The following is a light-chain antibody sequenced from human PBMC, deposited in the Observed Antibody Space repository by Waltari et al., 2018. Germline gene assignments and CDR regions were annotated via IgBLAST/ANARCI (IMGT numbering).Light chain of an antibody. Sequence: EVVLTQSPGTLSLSPGERAPLSCRASQSVSNNYLAWYQQKPGRTPRLLIYGASSRAAGIPDRFSGGGSGTDFTLTISRLEPEDFAVYYCQEHGTSPYTFGQGTKLEIK. J-gene: IGKJ2*01. CDR3: QEHGTSPYT. V-gene: IGKV3-20*01. CDR1: QSVSNNY. CDR2: GAS.